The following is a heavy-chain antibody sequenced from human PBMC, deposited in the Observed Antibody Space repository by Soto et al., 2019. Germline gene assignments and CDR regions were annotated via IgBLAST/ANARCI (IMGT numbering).Heavy chain of an antibody. V-gene: IGHV1-69*13. Sequence: ASVKVSCKASGGTFSSYAISWVRQAPGQGLEWMGGIIPIFGTANYAQKFQGRVTITADESTSTAYMELSSLRSEDTAVYYCARNTYDFWSGYPVGYYYYGMDVWGQGTTVTVSS. CDR3: ARNTYDFWSGYPVGYYYYGMDV. D-gene: IGHD3-3*01. CDR2: IIPIFGTA. CDR1: GGTFSSYA. J-gene: IGHJ6*02.